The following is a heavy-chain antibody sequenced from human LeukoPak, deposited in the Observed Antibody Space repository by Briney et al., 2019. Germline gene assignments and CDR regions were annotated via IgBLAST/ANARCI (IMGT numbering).Heavy chain of an antibody. CDR3: AGGGGLDV. CDR2: INHNGNVN. V-gene: IGHV3-7*03. J-gene: IGHJ6*02. D-gene: IGHD3-16*01. Sequence: PGGPLRLSCAASGFTFSSYWMNWARQAPGKGLEGVASINHNGNVNYYVDSVKGRFTISRDNAKNSLYLQMSNLRAEDTAVYFCAGGGGLDVWGQGATVTVSS. CDR1: GFTFSSYW.